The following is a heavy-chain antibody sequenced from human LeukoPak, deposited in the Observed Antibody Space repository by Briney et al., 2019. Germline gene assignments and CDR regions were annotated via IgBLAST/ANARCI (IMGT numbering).Heavy chain of an antibody. J-gene: IGHJ4*02. Sequence: SETLSLTCTVSGASISSYYWSWIRQPPGKGLEWIGNFSYSGNTNYNPSLKSRVTVSVDTSKNQFSLKLTSVTAADTAVYHCARGPLDSGNTYFDYWGQGTLVTVSS. CDR3: ARGPLDSGNTYFDY. CDR1: GASISSYY. D-gene: IGHD1-7*01. V-gene: IGHV4-59*01. CDR2: FSYSGNT.